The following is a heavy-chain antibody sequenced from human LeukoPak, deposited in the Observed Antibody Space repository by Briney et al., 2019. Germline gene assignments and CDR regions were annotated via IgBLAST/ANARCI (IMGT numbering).Heavy chain of an antibody. CDR2: IYYSGST. J-gene: IGHJ4*02. CDR1: GGSISSSSYS. V-gene: IGHV4-39*01. D-gene: IGHD1-26*01. Sequence: SETLSLTCTVSGGSISSSSYSWGWIRQPPGKGLEWIGGIYYSGSTYYNPSLKSRVTISVDTSKNQFSLKLSSVTAADTAVYYCARLIDLDYWGQGTLVTVSS. CDR3: ARLIDLDY.